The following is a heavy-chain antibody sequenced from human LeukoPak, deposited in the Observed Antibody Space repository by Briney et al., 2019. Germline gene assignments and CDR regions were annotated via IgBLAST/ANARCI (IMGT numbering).Heavy chain of an antibody. CDR1: GGSISGYY. CDR3: ARGGSSGWYGIDF. V-gene: IGHV4-59*01. Sequence: SETLSLTCTVSGGSISGYYWSWIRQPPGKGLEWIGNIYHSGSTNYNPSLKSRVPISVDTSKNQFSLKLSSVTAADTAVYYCARGGSSGWYGIDFWGQGTLVTVSS. J-gene: IGHJ4*02. D-gene: IGHD6-19*01. CDR2: IYHSGST.